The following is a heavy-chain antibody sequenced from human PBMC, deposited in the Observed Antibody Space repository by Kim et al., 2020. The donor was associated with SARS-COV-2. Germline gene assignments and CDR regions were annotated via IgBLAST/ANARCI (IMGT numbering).Heavy chain of an antibody. CDR1: GFTFNTYW. D-gene: IGHD5-12*01. CDR3: ARDLGYTYLDY. V-gene: IGHV3-74*03. J-gene: IGHJ4*02. CDR2: IKGDGSIS. Sequence: GGSLRLSCAASGFTFNTYWMHWVRQAPGKGLVWVSTIKGDGSISTYADSVKGRFTISRDNAKNALYLQINSLRVEDTALYYCARDLGYTYLDYWGQGTLGTVSS.